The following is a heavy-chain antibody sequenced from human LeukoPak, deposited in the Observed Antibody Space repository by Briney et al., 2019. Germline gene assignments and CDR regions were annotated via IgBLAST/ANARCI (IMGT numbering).Heavy chain of an antibody. CDR1: GFTFSSYS. CDR2: ISSSSTI. CDR3: ARFGGNYYYYYYMDV. J-gene: IGHJ6*03. V-gene: IGHV3-48*01. Sequence: GGSLRLSCAASGFTFSSYSMNWVRQAPGKWLEWVSYISSSSTIYHADSVKGRFTISRDNAKNSLYLQMNSLRAEDTAVYYCARFGGNYYYYYYMDVWGKGTTVTVSS. D-gene: IGHD3-10*01.